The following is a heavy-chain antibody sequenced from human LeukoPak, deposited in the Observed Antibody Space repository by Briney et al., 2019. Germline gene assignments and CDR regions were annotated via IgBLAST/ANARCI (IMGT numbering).Heavy chain of an antibody. CDR3: ARDRYDSRGDYVVEY. D-gene: IGHD3-22*01. CDR2: IHSGGNA. J-gene: IGHJ4*02. CDR1: GDSINSGVYY. V-gene: IGHV4-31*03. Sequence: SETLSLTCTVSGDSINSGVYYWSWIRQPPGKGLEWIGYIHSGGNAYFNPSVEGRITISLDKSQNQIFLKLTSVSAADTAVYFCARDRYDSRGDYVVEYWGQGTLVTVSS.